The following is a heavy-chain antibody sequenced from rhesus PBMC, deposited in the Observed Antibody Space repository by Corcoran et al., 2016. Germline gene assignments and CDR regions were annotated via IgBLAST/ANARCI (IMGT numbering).Heavy chain of an antibody. D-gene: IGHD6-31*01. CDR2: IYGSSGST. CDR3: ARDLGIATADPYFDY. J-gene: IGHJ4*01. CDR1: GYSVRSNY. V-gene: IGHV4-147*01. Sequence: QVQLQESGPGPVKPSENLSLTCPVYGYSVRSNYWTCIRQPPGKGLEWIWYIYGSSGSTYHHPPLKSRVTISPDTSKNQFSLKLSSVTAADAAVYYCARDLGIATADPYFDYWGQGVLVTVSS.